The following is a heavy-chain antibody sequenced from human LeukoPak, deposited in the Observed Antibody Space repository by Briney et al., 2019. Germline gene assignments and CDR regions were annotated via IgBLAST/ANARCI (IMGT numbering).Heavy chain of an antibody. Sequence: SVKVSCKASGGTFSSYAISWVRQAPGQGLEWMGRIIPIFGTANYARKFQGRVTITTDESTSTAYMELSSLRSEDTAVYYCARVLKGYCSGGSCYGGFDYWGQGTLVTVSS. CDR2: IIPIFGTA. J-gene: IGHJ4*02. CDR3: ARVLKGYCSGGSCYGGFDY. V-gene: IGHV1-69*05. CDR1: GGTFSSYA. D-gene: IGHD2-15*01.